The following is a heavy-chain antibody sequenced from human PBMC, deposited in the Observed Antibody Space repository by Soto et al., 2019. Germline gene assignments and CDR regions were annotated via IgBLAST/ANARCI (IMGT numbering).Heavy chain of an antibody. V-gene: IGHV4-30-4*01. CDR3: AREDDGGDRDYYGLDV. CDR1: GGSISFDHYH. CDR2: VHYSGGV. J-gene: IGHJ6*02. Sequence: QVQLQQSGPGLVKPSQTLFLTCTVSGGSISFDHYHWTWIRQPPGKGLEWIGYVHYSGGVLYNPSLQSRVSISVDTSKNQFSLKLSSVTAADTAVYFCAREDDGGDRDYYGLDVWGQGTTVTVSS. D-gene: IGHD2-21*02.